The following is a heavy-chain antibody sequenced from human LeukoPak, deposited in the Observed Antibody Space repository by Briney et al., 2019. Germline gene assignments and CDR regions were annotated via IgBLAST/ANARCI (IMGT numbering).Heavy chain of an antibody. Sequence: GESLKISCQASGYTFAKYWIGWVRQMPGKGLEWMGIIYPGDSDTRYGPSFQGQVTISADKSISTAYLQWSSLKASDTAMYYCARITMVRGVIRPMDYWGQGTLVTVSS. V-gene: IGHV5-51*01. D-gene: IGHD3-10*01. J-gene: IGHJ4*02. CDR2: IYPGDSDT. CDR3: ARITMVRGVIRPMDY. CDR1: GYTFAKYW.